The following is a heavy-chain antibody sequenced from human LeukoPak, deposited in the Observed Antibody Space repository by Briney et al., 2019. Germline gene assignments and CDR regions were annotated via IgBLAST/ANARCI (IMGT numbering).Heavy chain of an antibody. D-gene: IGHD3-16*02. V-gene: IGHV1-18*01. CDR2: ISAYNGKT. Sequence: ASVNLSCKASGYEFSSYGISWVRQAPGQGLEWMGWISAYNGKTKYAEKFQGRLTMTTETSTSTAYMELRSLTSADTAVYYCAKDSPRDDYVRGSYRYSRRGLDIWGQGTLVTASS. CDR3: AKDSPRDDYVRGSYRYSRRGLDI. CDR1: GYEFSSYG. J-gene: IGHJ3*02.